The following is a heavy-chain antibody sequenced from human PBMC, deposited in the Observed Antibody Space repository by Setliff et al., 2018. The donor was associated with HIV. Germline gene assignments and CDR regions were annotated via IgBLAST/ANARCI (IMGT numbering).Heavy chain of an antibody. V-gene: IGHV3-23*01. CDR2: IRGNGVDR. CDR1: GFMFSNYA. CDR3: ARDDGRSLFLDY. Sequence: GGSLSLSCAVSGFMFSNYAMNWVRQGPGRELEWVSAIRGNGVDRFYTDSVRGRFTISRDNSKNTLYLQMSSLRADDTAIYYRARDDGRSLFLDYWGKGTLGTVS. D-gene: IGHD1-26*01. J-gene: IGHJ4*02.